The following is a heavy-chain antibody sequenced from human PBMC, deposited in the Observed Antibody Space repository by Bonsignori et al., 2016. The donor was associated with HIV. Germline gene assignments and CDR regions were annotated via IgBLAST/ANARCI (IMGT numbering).Heavy chain of an antibody. V-gene: IGHV3-7*03. D-gene: IGHD5/OR15-5a*01. CDR2: INQDGRQK. Sequence: WIRQPPGKGPEWVANINQDGRQKFYVDSVKGRFTISRDNARNSLYLQMNSLTAEDTAVYYCSVSLNDWGQGSLVTVSS. CDR3: SVSLND. J-gene: IGHJ4*02.